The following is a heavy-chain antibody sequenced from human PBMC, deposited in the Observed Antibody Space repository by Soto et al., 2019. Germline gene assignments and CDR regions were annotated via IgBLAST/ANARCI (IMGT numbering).Heavy chain of an antibody. CDR2: IRYDGSNK. CDR3: AGGPAPYYYGMDV. Sequence: PWWSLRLSCSASVFTCSSYGMHWFRQAPGKGLEWVAVIRYDGSNKYYADSVKGRFTISRDNSKNTLYLQMNSLRAEDTAVYYCAGGPAPYYYGMDVWGQGTTVTVSS. V-gene: IGHV3-33*01. D-gene: IGHD2-2*01. CDR1: VFTCSSYG. J-gene: IGHJ6*02.